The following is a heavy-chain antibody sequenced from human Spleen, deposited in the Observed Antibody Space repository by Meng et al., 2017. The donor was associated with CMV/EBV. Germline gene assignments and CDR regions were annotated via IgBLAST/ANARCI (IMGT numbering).Heavy chain of an antibody. CDR2: IVPIFSTA. CDR1: GTFRSDA. V-gene: IGHV1-69*05. CDR3: ARGGGVPAAIGLPWFDP. J-gene: IGHJ5*02. Sequence: GTFRSDAIRWVRQDPGQGLEWMGGIVPIFSTANYAQKFQGRVTITTDESTSTAYMELSSLRSEDTAVYYCARGGGVPAAIGLPWFDPWGQGTLVTVSS. D-gene: IGHD2-2*01.